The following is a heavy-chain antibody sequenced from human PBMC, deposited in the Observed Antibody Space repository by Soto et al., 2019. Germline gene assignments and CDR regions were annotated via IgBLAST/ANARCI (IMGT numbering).Heavy chain of an antibody. CDR1: GGSFSGYY. Sequence: TLSLTCAVYGGSFSGYYWSWIRQPPGKGLEWIGEINHSGSTYYNPSLKSRVTISVDTSKNQFSLKLSSVTAADTAVYYCARGLDDDFWSGSLLYYFDYWGQGTLVTVSS. V-gene: IGHV4-34*09. CDR3: ARGLDDDFWSGSLLYYFDY. D-gene: IGHD3-3*01. J-gene: IGHJ4*02. CDR2: INHSGST.